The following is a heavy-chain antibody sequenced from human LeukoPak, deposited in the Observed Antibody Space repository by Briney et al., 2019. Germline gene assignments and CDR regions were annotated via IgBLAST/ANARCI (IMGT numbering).Heavy chain of an antibody. Sequence: GGSLRLSCAASGFTFSSYAMSWVRQAPGKGLEWVSAISGNGGSTYYADSVKGRFTISRDNSKNTLYLQMNSLRADDTAVYYCAKALSPQLWLNYFDYWGQGALATVSS. CDR3: AKALSPQLWLNYFDY. J-gene: IGHJ4*02. CDR2: ISGNGGST. V-gene: IGHV3-23*01. D-gene: IGHD5-18*01. CDR1: GFTFSSYA.